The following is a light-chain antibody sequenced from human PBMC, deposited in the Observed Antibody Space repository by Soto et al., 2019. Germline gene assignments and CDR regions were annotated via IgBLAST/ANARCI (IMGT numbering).Light chain of an antibody. V-gene: IGKV4-1*01. CDR3: QQYFDVPFT. CDR2: WAS. J-gene: IGKJ4*01. Sequence: DIVMTQSPDSLAVSLGKRATMNCKCSRSVLYKSNNKNHLAWYQQKPGQPPQLIIYWASTRESGVPERFSGSGSGTDFTLTISSLEAEDVAFYWCQQYFDVPFTFGGGTKVEI. CDR1: RSVLYKSNNKNH.